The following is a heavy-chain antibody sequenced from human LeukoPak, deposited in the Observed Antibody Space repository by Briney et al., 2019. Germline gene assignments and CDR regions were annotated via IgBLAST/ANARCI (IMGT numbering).Heavy chain of an antibody. CDR3: AGAAPPPSCWFDP. V-gene: IGHV1-2*02. CDR1: GYTFTSYD. J-gene: IGHJ5*02. CDR2: INPNSGGT. D-gene: IGHD1-1*01. Sequence: ASVKVSCKASGYTFTSYDINWVRQATGQGLEWMGWINPNSGGTNYAQKFQGRVTMTRDTSISTAYMELSRLRSDDTAVYYCAGAAPPPSCWFDPWGQGTLVTVSS.